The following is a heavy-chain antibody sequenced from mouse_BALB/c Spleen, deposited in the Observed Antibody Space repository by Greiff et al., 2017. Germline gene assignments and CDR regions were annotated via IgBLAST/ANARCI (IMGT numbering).Heavy chain of an antibody. CDR2: ISSGSSTI. D-gene: IGHD1-1*01. Sequence: EVQVVESGGGLVQPGGSRKLSCAASGFTFSSFGMHWVRQAPEKGLEWVAYISSGSSTIYYADTVKGRFTISRDNPKNTLFLQMTSLRSEDTAMYYCARGDYGSRYAMDYWGQGTSVTVSS. CDR3: ARGDYGSRYAMDY. J-gene: IGHJ4*01. CDR1: GFTFSSFG. V-gene: IGHV5-17*02.